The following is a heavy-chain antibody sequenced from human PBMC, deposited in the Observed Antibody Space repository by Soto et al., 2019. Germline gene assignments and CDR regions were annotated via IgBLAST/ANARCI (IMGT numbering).Heavy chain of an antibody. D-gene: IGHD5-18*01. Sequence: LRLSCAASGFTVSSNYMSWVRQAPGKGPEWVSVIYSGGSTYYADSVKGRFTISRDNSKNTLYLQMNSLRAEDTAVYYCARGQGREMATASYYYYGMDVWGQGTTVTVSS. CDR2: IYSGGST. V-gene: IGHV3-53*01. CDR3: ARGQGREMATASYYYYGMDV. J-gene: IGHJ6*02. CDR1: GFTVSSNY.